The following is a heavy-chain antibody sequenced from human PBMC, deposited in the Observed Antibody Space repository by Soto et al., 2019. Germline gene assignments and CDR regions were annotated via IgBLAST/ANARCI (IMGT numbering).Heavy chain of an antibody. Sequence: QVQLVQSGAEVKKPGSSVKVSCKASGGTFSSYTISWVRQAPGQGLEWMGRIIPILGIANYAQKFQGRVTITADKSTSTAYMELSSLRSEDTAVYYCARKIGASRFGDDAFDIWGQGTMATVSS. CDR1: GGTFSSYT. D-gene: IGHD3-10*01. V-gene: IGHV1-69*02. CDR3: ARKIGASRFGDDAFDI. J-gene: IGHJ3*02. CDR2: IIPILGIA.